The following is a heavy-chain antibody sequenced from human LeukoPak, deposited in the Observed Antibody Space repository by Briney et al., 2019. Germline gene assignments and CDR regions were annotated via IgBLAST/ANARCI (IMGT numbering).Heavy chain of an antibody. CDR2: INPDGSST. CDR3: ARVRSSSWFDY. Sequence: GGSLRLSCAASGFSFSSYWMHWVRQTPGKGPVWVSRINPDGSSTGYADAVKGRFIISRDNAKNTLYLQMNSLRAEDTAVYFCARVRSSSWFDYWGQGTLVAVSS. D-gene: IGHD6-13*01. J-gene: IGHJ4*02. V-gene: IGHV3-74*01. CDR1: GFSFSSYW.